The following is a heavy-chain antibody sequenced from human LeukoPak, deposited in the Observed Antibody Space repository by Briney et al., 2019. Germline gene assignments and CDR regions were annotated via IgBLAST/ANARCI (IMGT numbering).Heavy chain of an antibody. CDR1: GGSISSGSYY. CDR3: AREPPSSIFGVGRPMDV. Sequence: PSQTLSLTCTVSGGSISSGSYYWSWIRQPAGKGLEWIGRIYTSGSTNYNPSLKSRVTISVDTSKNQFSLKLSSVTAADTAVYYCAREPPSSIFGVGRPMDVWGKGTTVTVSS. D-gene: IGHD3-3*01. V-gene: IGHV4-61*02. CDR2: IYTSGST. J-gene: IGHJ6*04.